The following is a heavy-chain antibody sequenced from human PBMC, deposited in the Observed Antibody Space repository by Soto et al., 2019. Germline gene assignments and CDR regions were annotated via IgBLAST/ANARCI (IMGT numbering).Heavy chain of an antibody. CDR2: ISGSGGST. CDR3: AKVLPNYYGSGSPPHYGMDV. CDR1: GFTFSSYA. Sequence: HPGGSLRLSCAASGFTFSSYAMSWVRQAPGKGLEWVSAISGSGGSTYYADSVKGRFTISRDNSKNTLYLQMNSLRAEDTAVYYCAKVLPNYYGSGSPPHYGMDVWGQGTTVTVSS. D-gene: IGHD3-10*01. V-gene: IGHV3-23*01. J-gene: IGHJ6*02.